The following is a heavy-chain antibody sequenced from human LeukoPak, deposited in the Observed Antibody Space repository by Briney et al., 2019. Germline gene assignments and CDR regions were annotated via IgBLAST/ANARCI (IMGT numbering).Heavy chain of an antibody. CDR1: GGSISSGSYY. CDR2: VYTSGST. CDR3: ARLKAGNLYDAFDI. V-gene: IGHV4-61*02. D-gene: IGHD6-13*01. Sequence: SVTLSLTCTVSGGSISSGSYYWSWIRQPAGKGLEWIGRVYTSGSTDYSPSLKSRVTISVDTSKNQFSLQLTSVTAADTAVYYCARLKAGNLYDAFDIWGQGTMVTVSS. J-gene: IGHJ3*02.